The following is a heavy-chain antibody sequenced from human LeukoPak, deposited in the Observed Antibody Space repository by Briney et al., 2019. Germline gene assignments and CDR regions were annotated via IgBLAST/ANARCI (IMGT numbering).Heavy chain of an antibody. V-gene: IGHV3-23*01. Sequence: PGGSLRLSCAASGITFSTYAMTWVRQAPGKGLEWVSSINYSGSGTFYADSVKGRFTISRDNSKDTLYLQMNSLRVEDTAVYYCAKVVLLLTASDAFDFWGQGTKVTVSS. D-gene: IGHD2-21*02. CDR2: INYSGSGT. CDR3: AKVVLLLTASDAFDF. CDR1: GITFSTYA. J-gene: IGHJ3*01.